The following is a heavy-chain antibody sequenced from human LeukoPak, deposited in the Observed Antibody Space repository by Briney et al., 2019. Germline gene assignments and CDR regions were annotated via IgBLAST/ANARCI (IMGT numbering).Heavy chain of an antibody. CDR1: GFTFSSYG. J-gene: IGHJ3*02. Sequence: GGSPRLSCAASGFTFSSYGMHWVRQAPGKGLEWVAGIWYDGSDKYYADSVKGRFTISRDNSKNTLYLQMNSLRAEDTAVYYCARDRHSGYDWIDAFDIWGQGTMVTVSS. V-gene: IGHV3-33*01. CDR2: IWYDGSDK. CDR3: ARDRHSGYDWIDAFDI. D-gene: IGHD5-12*01.